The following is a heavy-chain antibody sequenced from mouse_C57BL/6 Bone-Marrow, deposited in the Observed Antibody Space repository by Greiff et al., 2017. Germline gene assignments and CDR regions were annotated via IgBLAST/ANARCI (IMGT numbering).Heavy chain of an antibody. J-gene: IGHJ1*03. V-gene: IGHV1-54*01. CDR1: GYAFTNYL. Sequence: VQLQESGAELVRPGASVKVSCKASGYAFTNYLIEWVKQRPGQGLEWIGVINPGSGGTNYNEKFKGKATLTADKSSSTAYMQLSSLTSEDAAVDCWARAGHWYFDVWGTGTTVTVSS. CDR3: ARAGHWYFDV. CDR2: INPGSGGT.